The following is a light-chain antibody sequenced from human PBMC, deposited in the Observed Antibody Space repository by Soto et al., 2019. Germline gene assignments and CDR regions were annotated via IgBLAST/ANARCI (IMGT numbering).Light chain of an antibody. V-gene: IGKV1-39*01. CDR3: HQSYKTPWT. CDR1: QSISYY. Sequence: DIEMTQSPSSLSASVGDRATITCRASQSISYYLNWFHQKSGKAPNLLIYGATTLHIGVPPRFSGSGSGTDFSLTISSLQPEDFAGYYCHQSYKTPWTFGQGSNVDVK. J-gene: IGKJ1*01. CDR2: GAT.